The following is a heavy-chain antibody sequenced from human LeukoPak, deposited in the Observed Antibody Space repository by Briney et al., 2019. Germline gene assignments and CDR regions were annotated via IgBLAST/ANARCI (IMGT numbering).Heavy chain of an antibody. CDR1: GFTFSSYG. J-gene: IGHJ4*02. CDR3: AATVTLDY. V-gene: IGHV3-30*03. Sequence: GGSLRLSCAASGFTFSSYGMHWVRQAPGKGLEWVAVISYDGSNKYYADSAKGRFTISRDNSKNTLYLQMNSLRAEDTAVYYCAATVTLDYWGQGTLVTVSS. CDR2: ISYDGSNK. D-gene: IGHD4-17*01.